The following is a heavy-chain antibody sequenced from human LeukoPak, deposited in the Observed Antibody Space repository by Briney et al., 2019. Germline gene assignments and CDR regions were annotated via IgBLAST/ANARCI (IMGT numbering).Heavy chain of an antibody. CDR1: GFTFSRYS. J-gene: IGHJ4*02. V-gene: IGHV3-48*01. CDR3: ARDFVSDYVWGSYRYTVGTSRDLDY. CDR2: ISSSSSTI. Sequence: GGSLRLSCAASGFTFSRYSMNWVRQAPGKGLEWVSYISSSSSTIYYADSVKGRFTISRDNAKNSLYLQMNSLRAADTAVYYCARDFVSDYVWGSYRYTVGTSRDLDYWGQGTLVTVSS. D-gene: IGHD3-16*02.